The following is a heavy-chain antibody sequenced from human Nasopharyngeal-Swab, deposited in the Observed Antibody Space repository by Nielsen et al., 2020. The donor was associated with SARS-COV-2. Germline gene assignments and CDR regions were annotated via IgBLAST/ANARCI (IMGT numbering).Heavy chain of an antibody. CDR3: ASAVTGPLF. CDR2: IYSSGSI. D-gene: IGHD4-11*01. Sequence: ESLKISCAASGFNVSNNYMTWVRQAPGKGLEWVSIIYSSGSIYHADSVKGRFIISRDTSKHTLSLRMNSLRVEDTAVYYCASAVTGPLFWGQGNLVTVSS. V-gene: IGHV3-53*01. CDR1: GFNVSNNY. J-gene: IGHJ1*01.